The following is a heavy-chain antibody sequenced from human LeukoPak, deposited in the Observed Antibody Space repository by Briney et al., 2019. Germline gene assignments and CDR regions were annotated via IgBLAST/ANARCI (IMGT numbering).Heavy chain of an antibody. J-gene: IGHJ4*02. V-gene: IGHV3-30*18. CDR3: AKDDWGSSDY. D-gene: IGHD7-27*01. Sequence: GGSLRLSCAASGFTFSSYGMHWVRQAPGKGLEWVAVISYDGSNKYYADSVKGRFTISRDNSKNTLYLQMNSLRAEDTAVYYCAKDDWGSSDYWGQGTLVTVSS. CDR2: ISYDGSNK. CDR1: GFTFSSYG.